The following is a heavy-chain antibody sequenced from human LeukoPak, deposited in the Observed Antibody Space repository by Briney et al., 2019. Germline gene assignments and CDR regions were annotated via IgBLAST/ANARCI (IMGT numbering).Heavy chain of an antibody. J-gene: IGHJ6*02. CDR1: GFTVSSKY. Sequence: PGGSLRLSCVASGFTVSSKYMSWVRQAPGKGLEWVSVIYSGGSTYYGESVKGRFTISRDNSKNTVYLQMNALRAEDSAVYYCARDTVWRLGSYGLDVWGQGTTVTVSS. D-gene: IGHD3-16*01. CDR3: ARDTVWRLGSYGLDV. V-gene: IGHV3-53*01. CDR2: IYSGGST.